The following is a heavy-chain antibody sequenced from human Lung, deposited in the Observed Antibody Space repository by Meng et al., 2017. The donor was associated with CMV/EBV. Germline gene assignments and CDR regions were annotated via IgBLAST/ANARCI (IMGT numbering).Heavy chain of an antibody. J-gene: IGHJ6*02. CDR1: GFTFSSYG. CDR3: AKADGYRYGNYYYYGMDV. D-gene: IGHD5-18*01. V-gene: IGHV3-30*02. CDR2: IRYDGKNK. Sequence: GGSLRLXXAASGFTFSSYGTHWVRQAPGKGLEWVAFIRYDGKNKYYADSVKGRFTISRDNSKNTLYLQMNSLRAEDTAVYYCAKADGYRYGNYYYYGMDVWGQGNXVTVSS.